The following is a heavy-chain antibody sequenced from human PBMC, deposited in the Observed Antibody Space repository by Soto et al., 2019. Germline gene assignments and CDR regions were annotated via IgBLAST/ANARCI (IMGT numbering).Heavy chain of an antibody. Sequence: EVHLVESGGGLVQPGGSLRLSCAASGFTFSSYSMNWVRQAPGKGLEWISYITSGSSSIYYADSVKGRFTISRDNAENSLSLQMNSLRAEDTAVYYCARGYDYDTPTIGYWGQGTLVTVSS. J-gene: IGHJ4*02. CDR3: ARGYDYDTPTIGY. CDR1: GFTFSSYS. CDR2: ITSGSSSI. D-gene: IGHD3-22*01. V-gene: IGHV3-48*01.